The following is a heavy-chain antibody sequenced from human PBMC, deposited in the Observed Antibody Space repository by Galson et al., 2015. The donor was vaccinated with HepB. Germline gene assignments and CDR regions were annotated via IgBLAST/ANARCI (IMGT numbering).Heavy chain of an antibody. D-gene: IGHD3-22*01. CDR2: ISGSGGST. Sequence: SLRLSCAASGFTFSSYAMSWVRQAPGKGLEWVSAISGSGGSTYYADSVKGRFTISRDNSKNTLYLQMNSLRAEDTAVYYCAKGHFRPFNYYYDSSGPDYFDYWGQGTLVTVSS. J-gene: IGHJ4*02. CDR1: GFTFSSYA. V-gene: IGHV3-23*01. CDR3: AKGHFRPFNYYYDSSGPDYFDY.